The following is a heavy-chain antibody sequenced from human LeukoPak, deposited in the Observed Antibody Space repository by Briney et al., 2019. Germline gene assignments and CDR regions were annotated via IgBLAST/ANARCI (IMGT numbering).Heavy chain of an antibody. Sequence: ASETLSLTCTVSGGSISSYYWSWIRQPPGKGLEWIGYIYTSGSTNYNPSLKSRVTISVDTSKNQFSLKLSSVTAADTAVYYCARHVGSYTTHYYYYYMDVWGKGTTVTVSS. CDR1: GGSISSYY. CDR3: ARHVGSYTTHYYYYYMDV. CDR2: IYTSGST. J-gene: IGHJ6*03. V-gene: IGHV4-4*09. D-gene: IGHD1-26*01.